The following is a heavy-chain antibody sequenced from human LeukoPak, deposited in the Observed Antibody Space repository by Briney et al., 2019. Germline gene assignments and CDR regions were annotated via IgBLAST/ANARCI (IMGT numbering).Heavy chain of an antibody. CDR1: GYTFTGYY. CDR3: ARAGIVGATQGY. V-gene: IGHV1-2*02. D-gene: IGHD1-26*01. Sequence: VASVTVSCKASGYTFTGYYMHWVRQAPGQGLEWMGWINPNSGGTNYAQKFQGRVTITRDTSISTAYMKLSRLRSDDTAVYYCARAGIVGATQGYWGQGTLVTVSS. CDR2: INPNSGGT. J-gene: IGHJ4*02.